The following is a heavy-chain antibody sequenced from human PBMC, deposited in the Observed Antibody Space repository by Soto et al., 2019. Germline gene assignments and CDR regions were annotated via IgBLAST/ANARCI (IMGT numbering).Heavy chain of an antibody. CDR2: IIPIFGTA. Sequence: QVQLVQSGAEVKKPGSSVKVSCKASGGTFSSYAISWVRQAPGQWLEWMGGIIPIFGTANYAQKFQGRVTITADESTSTAYMELSSLRSEDTAVYYCARDAYYYDSSDPGAFDIWGQGTMVTVSS. CDR3: ARDAYYYDSSDPGAFDI. V-gene: IGHV1-69*01. CDR1: GGTFSSYA. D-gene: IGHD3-22*01. J-gene: IGHJ3*02.